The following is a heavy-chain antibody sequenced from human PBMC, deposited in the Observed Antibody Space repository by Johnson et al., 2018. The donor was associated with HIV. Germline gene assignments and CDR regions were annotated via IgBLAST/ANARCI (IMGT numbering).Heavy chain of an antibody. CDR1: GFNFSTFV. CDR2: ISGSGGGT. CDR3: AKDREPASYDAFDI. D-gene: IGHD1-26*01. Sequence: MQLVESGGGLVQPGGSLRLSCAASGFNFSTFVMSWVRQAPGKGLEWVSSISGSGGGTYYADSVRGRFTISRDNSKNTLYLQMNSLRGDDTAVYYCAKDREPASYDAFDIWGQLTMVTVSS. J-gene: IGHJ3*02. V-gene: IGHV3-23*04.